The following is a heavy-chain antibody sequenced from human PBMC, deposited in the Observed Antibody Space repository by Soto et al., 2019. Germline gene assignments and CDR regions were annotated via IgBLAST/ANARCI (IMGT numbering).Heavy chain of an antibody. J-gene: IGHJ3*01. CDR2: ISMTATYI. CDR1: GFTFINYN. Sequence: EVQLVESGGGLVKPGGSLRLSCEASGFTFINYNMNWVRQAPGKGLEWVSYISMTATYISYADSVKGRFTISRDNAKNSLYLQISSLTVEDKAVYYSTSRGYEVITGCGAFELWGQGTVVTVSS. D-gene: IGHD3-16*01. CDR3: TSRGYEVITGCGAFEL. V-gene: IGHV3-21*01.